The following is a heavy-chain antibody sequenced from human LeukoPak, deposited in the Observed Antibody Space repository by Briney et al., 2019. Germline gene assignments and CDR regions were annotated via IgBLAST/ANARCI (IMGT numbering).Heavy chain of an antibody. CDR3: ARDGWATSDY. Sequence: PGGSLRLSCAAYGFTFSSYWMSWVRQAPGKGLEWVANIKQDGSEKYYVDSVKGRFTISRDNAKNSLYPQMNSLRAEDTAVYYCARDGWATSDYWGQGTLVTVSS. J-gene: IGHJ4*02. CDR2: IKQDGSEK. D-gene: IGHD3-10*01. V-gene: IGHV3-7*01. CDR1: GFTFSSYW.